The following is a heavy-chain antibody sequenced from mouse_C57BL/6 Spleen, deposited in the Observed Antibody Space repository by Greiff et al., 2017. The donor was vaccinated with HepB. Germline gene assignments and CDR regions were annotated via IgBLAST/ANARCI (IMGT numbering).Heavy chain of an antibody. D-gene: IGHD2-12*01. Sequence: EVQRVESGGGLVQPKGSLKLSCAASGFTFNTYAMHWVRQAPGKGLEWVARIRSKSSNYATYYADSVKDRFTISRDDSQSMLYLQMNNLKTEDTAMYYCVRDRVYDRDDAMDYWGQGTSVTVSS. CDR1: GFTFNTYA. V-gene: IGHV10-3*01. CDR3: VRDRVYDRDDAMDY. J-gene: IGHJ4*01. CDR2: IRSKSSNYAT.